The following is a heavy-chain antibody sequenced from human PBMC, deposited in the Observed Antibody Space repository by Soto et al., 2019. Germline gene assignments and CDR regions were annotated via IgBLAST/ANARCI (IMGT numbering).Heavy chain of an antibody. CDR2: FSAYNGNT. V-gene: IGHV1-18*04. CDR1: GYTFTSYG. Sequence: QVQLVQSGAEVKKPGASVKVSCKASGYTFTSYGISWVRQAPGQGLEWMGWFSAYNGNTNYAQKLQARVTMTTDTATSTAYMELRSLRSDDTAVYYCASGYDYVWGSYRPYYFDYWGQGTLVTVSS. J-gene: IGHJ4*02. CDR3: ASGYDYVWGSYRPYYFDY. D-gene: IGHD3-16*02.